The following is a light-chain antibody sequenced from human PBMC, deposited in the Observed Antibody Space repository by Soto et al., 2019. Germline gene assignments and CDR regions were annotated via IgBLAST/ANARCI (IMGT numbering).Light chain of an antibody. V-gene: IGLV2-14*01. CDR1: SSDVGGYKH. CDR3: NSQRSSGTRV. CDR2: EVS. Sequence: QSVLTQPASVSGSPGQSITISCTGTSSDVGGYKHVSWYQHHPGKAPKLMIYEVSNRPSGVSNRFSGSKSGYTASLTISGLQDEDEADYYCNSQRSSGTRVFGTGTNVTVL. J-gene: IGLJ1*01.